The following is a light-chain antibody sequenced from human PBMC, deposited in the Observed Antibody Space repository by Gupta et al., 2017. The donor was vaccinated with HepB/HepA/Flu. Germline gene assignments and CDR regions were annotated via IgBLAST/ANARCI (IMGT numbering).Light chain of an antibody. CDR3: AAWDDSLSGSWV. V-gene: IGLV1-47*01. J-gene: IGLJ3*02. CDR2: RNN. CDR1: SSNIGSNY. Sequence: QSVLTQPPSASGTPGQRVTISCSGSSSNIGSNYVYWYQQLPGTAPKLLIYRNNQRPSGVPDRFSGSKSGTSASLAISGLRSEGEADYYCAAWDDSLSGSWVFGGGTKLTVL.